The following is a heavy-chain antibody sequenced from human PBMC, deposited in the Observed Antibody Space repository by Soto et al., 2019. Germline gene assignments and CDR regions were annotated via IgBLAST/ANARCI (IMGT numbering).Heavy chain of an antibody. V-gene: IGHV4-39*01. CDR3: ARRLDDYVWGSHRSVWYFDL. D-gene: IGHD3-16*02. J-gene: IGHJ2*01. CDR1: GGSIISSSYY. CDR2: IYYSGST. Sequence: HLQLQGSGRGLVKPSESLSLTCTVSGGSIISSSYYWGWIRQPPGKGLEWIGSIYYSGSTYYIPSLKSRVTISVDTSKNQFSLKLSSVTAADTAVYYCARRLDDYVWGSHRSVWYFDLWGRGTLVTVSS.